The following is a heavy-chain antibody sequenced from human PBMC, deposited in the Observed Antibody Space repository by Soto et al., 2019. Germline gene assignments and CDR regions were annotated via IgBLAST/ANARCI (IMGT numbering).Heavy chain of an antibody. D-gene: IGHD2-15*01. Sequence: GKTSETLSLTCTVSGGSISSGGYYWSWIRQHPGKGLEWIGYIYYSGSTYYNPSLKSRVTISVDTSKNQFSLKLSSVTAADTAVYYCARDSKRVVAATSNWFDPWGQGTLVTVSS. J-gene: IGHJ5*02. V-gene: IGHV4-31*03. CDR1: GGSISSGGYY. CDR3: ARDSKRVVAATSNWFDP. CDR2: IYYSGST.